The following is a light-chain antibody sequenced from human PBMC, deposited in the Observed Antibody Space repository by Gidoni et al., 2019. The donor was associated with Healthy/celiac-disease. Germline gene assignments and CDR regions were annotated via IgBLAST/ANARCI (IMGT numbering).Light chain of an antibody. Sequence: EIVLTQSPGTLSLSPGERATLSCRASQSVSSSYLAWYQQKPGQAPRLLIDGASSRATGIPDRFSGSGSGTDFTLTISRLEPEDFAVYYCQQYGSSPLFGQGTKVEIK. J-gene: IGKJ1*01. CDR3: QQYGSSPL. V-gene: IGKV3-20*01. CDR2: GAS. CDR1: QSVSSSY.